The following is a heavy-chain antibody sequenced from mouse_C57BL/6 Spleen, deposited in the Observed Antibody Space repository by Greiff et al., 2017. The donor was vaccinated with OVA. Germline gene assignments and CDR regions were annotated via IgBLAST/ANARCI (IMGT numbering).Heavy chain of an antibody. Sequence: VQLQQPGAELVKPGASVKLSCKASGYTFTSYWMQWVNQRPGQGLEWIGEIDPSDSYTNYNQKFKGKATLTVDTSSSTAYMQLSSLTSEDSAVYYCARRIITTVVADWYFDVWGTGTTVTVSS. CDR2: IDPSDSYT. J-gene: IGHJ1*03. D-gene: IGHD1-1*01. CDR3: ARRIITTVVADWYFDV. CDR1: GYTFTSYW. V-gene: IGHV1-50*01.